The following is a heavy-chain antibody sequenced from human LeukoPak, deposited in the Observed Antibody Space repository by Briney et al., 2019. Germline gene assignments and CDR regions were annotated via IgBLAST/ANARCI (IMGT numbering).Heavy chain of an antibody. V-gene: IGHV6-1*01. CDR1: GDSVSGSPAV. CDR2: AYYRSKWYI. J-gene: IGHJ6*02. Sequence: SPTLSLTFAISGDSVSGSPAVWNWIRQSPSRGLEWLGRAYYRSKWYIDYAESVKGRIVITPDTSKNQFSLKLSSVTAADTAVYYCARGFRLGGLYYYYGMDVWGQGTTVTVSS. CDR3: ARGFRLGGLYYYYGMDV. D-gene: IGHD3-3*01.